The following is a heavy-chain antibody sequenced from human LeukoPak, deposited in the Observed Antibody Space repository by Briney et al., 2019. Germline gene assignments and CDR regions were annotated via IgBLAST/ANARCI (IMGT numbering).Heavy chain of an antibody. D-gene: IGHD4-23*01. J-gene: IGHJ2*01. CDR1: GFTFSDYY. CDR3: ARDGPVGSHYWYFDL. CDR2: ISSSSSTI. V-gene: IGHV3-11*04. Sequence: GGSLRLSCAASGFTFSDYYMSWVRQAPGKGLEWVSYISSSSSTIYYADSVKGRFTISRDNAKNSLYLQMNSLRAEDTAVYYCARDGPVGSHYWYFDLWGRGTLVTVSS.